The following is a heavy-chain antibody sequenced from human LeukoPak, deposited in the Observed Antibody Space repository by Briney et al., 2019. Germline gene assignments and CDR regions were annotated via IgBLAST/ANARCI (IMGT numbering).Heavy chain of an antibody. CDR3: AKDPAAMGNFDY. J-gene: IGHJ4*02. V-gene: IGHV3-23*01. CDR1: GFTFSSYA. Sequence: PGGSLRLSCAASGFTFSSYAMSWVRQAPGKGLEWVSAISGSGGSTYCADSVKGRFTISRDNSKNTLYLQMNSLRAEDTAVYYCAKDPAAMGNFDYWGQGTLVTVSS. CDR2: ISGSGGST. D-gene: IGHD2-2*01.